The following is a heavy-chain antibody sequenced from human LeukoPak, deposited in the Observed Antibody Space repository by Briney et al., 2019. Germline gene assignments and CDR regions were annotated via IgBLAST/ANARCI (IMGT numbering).Heavy chain of an antibody. Sequence: ASVKVSCKASGYTFTGYYMHWVRQAPGQGLEWMGWINPNSGGTNYAQKFQGWVTMTRDTSISTAYMELSRLRSDDTAVYYCARDSSSWYAYYYYGMDVWGQGTTVTVSS. CDR1: GYTFTGYY. V-gene: IGHV1-2*04. CDR3: ARDSSSWYAYYYYGMDV. CDR2: INPNSGGT. D-gene: IGHD6-13*01. J-gene: IGHJ6*02.